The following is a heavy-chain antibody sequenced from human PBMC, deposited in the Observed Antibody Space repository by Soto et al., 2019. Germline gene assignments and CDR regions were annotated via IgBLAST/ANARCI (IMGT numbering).Heavy chain of an antibody. Sequence: QVQLVESGGGVVQPGRSLRLSCAASGFTFSSYGMHWVRQAPGKGLEWVAVIWYDGSNKYYADSVKGRFTISRDNSQNTLYLQMSSLRAEDTAVYYCARDPASDWGQGTLVTVSS. CDR2: IWYDGSNK. D-gene: IGHD2-2*01. CDR3: ARDPASD. J-gene: IGHJ4*02. V-gene: IGHV3-33*01. CDR1: GFTFSSYG.